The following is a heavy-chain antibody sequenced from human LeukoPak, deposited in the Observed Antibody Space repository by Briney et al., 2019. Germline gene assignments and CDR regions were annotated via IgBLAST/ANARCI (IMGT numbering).Heavy chain of an antibody. D-gene: IGHD6-6*01. CDR2: IYHSGST. CDR3: ASHSRTSEYYYYYMDV. CDR1: GYSISSGYY. Sequence: PSETLSLTCAVSGYSISSGYYWGWIRQPPGKGLGWLGSIYHSGSTYYNPSLKGRVTISVDTSKKQFSLKLSSVTAADTAVYYRASHSRTSEYYYYYMDVWAKGPTLTASS. V-gene: IGHV4-38-2*01. J-gene: IGHJ6*03.